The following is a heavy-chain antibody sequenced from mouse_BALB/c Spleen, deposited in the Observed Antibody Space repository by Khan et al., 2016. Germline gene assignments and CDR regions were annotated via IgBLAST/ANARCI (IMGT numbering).Heavy chain of an antibody. Sequence: EVQLQESGGGLVHPGGSLKLSCAASGFDFSRYWMSWVRQAPGKGLEWLGEINPDSYTIHYTPSLKDKFIISRDNAKNTLYLQMSKVRSEDTALYYCARAGYYGYLAYWGQGTLVTVSA. V-gene: IGHV4-1*02. J-gene: IGHJ3*01. CDR1: GFDFSRYW. D-gene: IGHD1-1*01. CDR2: INPDSYTI. CDR3: ARAGYYGYLAY.